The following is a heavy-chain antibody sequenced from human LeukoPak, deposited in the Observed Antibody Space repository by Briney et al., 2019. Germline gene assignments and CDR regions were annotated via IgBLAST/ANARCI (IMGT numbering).Heavy chain of an antibody. CDR3: ARVGKYYYDSSGYYSFDY. CDR1: GGSISSSSYY. V-gene: IGHV4-39*07. CDR2: IYYSGST. Sequence: PSETLSLTCTVSGGSISSSSYYWGWIRQPPGKGLEWIGSIYYSGSTYYNPSLKSRVTISVDTSKNQFSLKLSSVTAADTAVYYCARVGKYYYDSSGYYSFDYWGQGTLVTVSS. D-gene: IGHD3-22*01. J-gene: IGHJ4*02.